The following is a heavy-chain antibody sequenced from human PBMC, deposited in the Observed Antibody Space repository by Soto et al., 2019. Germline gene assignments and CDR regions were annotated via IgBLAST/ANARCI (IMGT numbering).Heavy chain of an antibody. CDR3: XXXXXXXQXDS. J-gene: IGHJ4*02. CDR1: GYTFTSYG. Sequence: QVQLVQSGAEVKKPGASVKVSCKASGYTFTSYGISWVRQAPGQGLEWMGWISAHNGNTKYAQKLQGRVTMTTDTXXXXXXXXXXXXXSXXXXXXXXXXXXXXXQXDSWGQGTLVTVSS. V-gene: IGHV1-18*01. CDR2: ISAHNGNT.